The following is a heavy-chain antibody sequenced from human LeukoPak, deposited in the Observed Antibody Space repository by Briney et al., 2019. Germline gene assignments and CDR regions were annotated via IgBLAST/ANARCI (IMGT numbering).Heavy chain of an antibody. Sequence: GGSLRLSCEASGFAFGSYAMRWVRQAPGRGLEWVAVISHDGDNTNSGESVRGRFTLSRDNLKNTLYLQMNSLRGEDTAVYYCARDSTPNELWFGENDAFDIWGQGTMVTVSS. V-gene: IGHV3-30-3*01. CDR3: ARDSTPNELWFGENDAFDI. CDR2: ISHDGDNT. J-gene: IGHJ3*02. CDR1: GFAFGSYA. D-gene: IGHD3-10*01.